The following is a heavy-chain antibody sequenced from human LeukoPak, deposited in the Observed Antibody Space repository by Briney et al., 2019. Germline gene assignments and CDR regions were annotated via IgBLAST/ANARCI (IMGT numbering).Heavy chain of an antibody. Sequence: GESLKTSCKASGYSFSSDWIAWVRQMPGKGLEWMGIIFPIDSETTYSPSFQGQVTISADKSISTAYLQWSSLKASDTAMYYCTRGCSGGSCSRDAMDVWGQGTMVTVSS. D-gene: IGHD2-15*01. V-gene: IGHV5-51*01. CDR2: IFPIDSET. CDR3: TRGCSGGSCSRDAMDV. CDR1: GYSFSSDW. J-gene: IGHJ6*02.